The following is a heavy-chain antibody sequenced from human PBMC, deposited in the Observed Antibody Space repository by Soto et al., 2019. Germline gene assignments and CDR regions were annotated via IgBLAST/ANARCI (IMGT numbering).Heavy chain of an antibody. CDR1: GYTLTELS. D-gene: IGHD1-7*01. Sequence: GASVKVSCKVSGYTLTELSMHWVRQAPGKGLEWMGGFDPEDGETIYAQKFQGRVTMTEDTSTDTAYMELSSLRSEDTAVYYCATVYNWNSFPADVFDFWGQGSMVTVSS. J-gene: IGHJ3*01. CDR2: FDPEDGET. V-gene: IGHV1-24*01. CDR3: ATVYNWNSFPADVFDF.